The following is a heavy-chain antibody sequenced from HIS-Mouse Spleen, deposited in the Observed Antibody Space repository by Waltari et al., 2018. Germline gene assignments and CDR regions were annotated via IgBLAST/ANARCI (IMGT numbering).Heavy chain of an antibody. V-gene: IGHV1-69*04. D-gene: IGHD3-10*01. CDR2: IIPILGIA. J-gene: IGHJ2*01. CDR3: ARDLNYYGSGSYYWYFDL. CDR1: GGTFSSYA. Sequence: QVQLVQSGAEVKKPGSSVKVSCKASGGTFSSYAISWVRHAPGPGLEWMGRIIPILGIANYAQKFQGRVTITADKSTSTAYMELSSLRSEDTAVYYCARDLNYYGSGSYYWYFDLWGRGTLVTVSS.